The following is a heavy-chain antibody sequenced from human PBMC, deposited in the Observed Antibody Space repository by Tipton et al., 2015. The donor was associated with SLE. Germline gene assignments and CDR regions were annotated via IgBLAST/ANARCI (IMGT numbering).Heavy chain of an antibody. CDR1: GFTFSSYW. Sequence: SLRLSCAASGFTFSSYWMSWVRQAPGKGLEWVANIKQDGSEKYYVDSVKGRFTISRDNAKNSLYLQMNSLRAEDTAVYYCARGFWNGFYIGYFDSWGQGAPVTVSS. V-gene: IGHV3-7*01. CDR2: IKQDGSEK. CDR3: ARGFWNGFYIGYFDS. D-gene: IGHD3-3*01. J-gene: IGHJ4*02.